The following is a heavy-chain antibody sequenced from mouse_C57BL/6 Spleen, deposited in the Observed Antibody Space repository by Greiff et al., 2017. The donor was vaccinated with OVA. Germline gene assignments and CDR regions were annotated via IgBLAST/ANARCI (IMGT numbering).Heavy chain of an antibody. J-gene: IGHJ2*01. V-gene: IGHV1-26*01. CDR2: INPNNGGT. D-gene: IGHD1-1*01. Sequence: EVQLQQSGPELVKPGASVKISCKASGYTFTDYYMNWVKQSHGKSLEWIGDINPNNGGTSYNQKFKGKATLTVDKSSSTAYMELRSLTSEDSAVYYCARGSTTVVAVYYFDYWGQGTTLTVSS. CDR3: ARGSTTVVAVYYFDY. CDR1: GYTFTDYY.